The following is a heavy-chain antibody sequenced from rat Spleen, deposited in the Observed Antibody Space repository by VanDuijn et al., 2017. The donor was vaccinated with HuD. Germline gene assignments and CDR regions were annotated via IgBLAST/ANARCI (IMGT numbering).Heavy chain of an antibody. D-gene: IGHD1-12*02. CDR3: ARSDGVHYYLPFAD. J-gene: IGHJ3*01. Sequence: EVQLQESGPGLVKPSQSLSLTCSVTGNSIANGYRWNWIRRFPGSNLEWMAYINSAATTVYNPSLTSRIPITRDTTRNQFFLHVNSVTTDDTSTYYCARSDGVHYYLPFADWGQGTLVTVSS. V-gene: IGHV3-3*01. CDR2: INSAATT. CDR1: GNSIANGYR.